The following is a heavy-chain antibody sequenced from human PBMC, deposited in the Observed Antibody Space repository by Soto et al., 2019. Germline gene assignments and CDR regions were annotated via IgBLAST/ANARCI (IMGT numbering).Heavy chain of an antibody. J-gene: IGHJ4*02. D-gene: IGHD6-6*01. Sequence: SETLSLTCTVSGGSMSSSYWSWIRQPPGKGLEWIGYISWIGSTNYNPSLKSRVTISLGTSKNQFSLKLSSVTAADTAVYYCARHGGVGYSSSSYFDYWGPGTLVTVSS. V-gene: IGHV4-59*08. CDR1: GGSMSSSY. CDR3: ARHGGVGYSSSSYFDY. CDR2: ISWIGST.